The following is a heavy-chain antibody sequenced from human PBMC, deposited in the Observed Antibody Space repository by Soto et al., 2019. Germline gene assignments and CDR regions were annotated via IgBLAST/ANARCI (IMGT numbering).Heavy chain of an antibody. V-gene: IGHV1-18*01. CDR1: GYTFNTYG. CDR3: ARDLGYCSAGSCYPEYFHH. J-gene: IGHJ1*01. D-gene: IGHD2-15*01. Sequence: ASVKVSCKASGYTFNTYGISWVRQAPGQGLEWMGWVSVYNGDTNYAQKFRGRVTLTTDTSTSTAYMELRSLTSDDTAVYYCARDLGYCSAGSCYPEYFHHWGQGTLVTVSS. CDR2: VSVYNGDT.